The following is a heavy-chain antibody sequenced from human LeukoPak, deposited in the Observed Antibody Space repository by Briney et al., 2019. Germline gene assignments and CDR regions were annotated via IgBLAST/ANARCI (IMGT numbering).Heavy chain of an antibody. D-gene: IGHD4-17*01. CDR1: GGSISSYY. Sequence: SETLSLTCTVSGGSISSYYWSWIRQPPGKGLEWIGYIYYSGSTNYNPSLKSRVTISVDTSKNQFSLKLRSVTAADTAIYYCARSSRQYGDYEYWGQGTPVTVSS. CDR2: IYYSGST. J-gene: IGHJ4*02. V-gene: IGHV4-59*01. CDR3: ARSSRQYGDYEY.